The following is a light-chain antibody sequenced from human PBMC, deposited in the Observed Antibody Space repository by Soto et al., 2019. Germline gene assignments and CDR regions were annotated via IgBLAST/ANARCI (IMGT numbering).Light chain of an antibody. V-gene: IGLV2-14*01. CDR3: TSYKSSSPYV. CDR1: SSDVGGYNY. Sequence: QSVLTQPASVSGSPGQSITISCTGTSSDVGGYNYVSWYQQHPGKAPKLMIYEVRNRPSGISNRFSGSKSGNTASLTISGLQAEDEAPYYCTSYKSSSPYVFGTGTKVTVL. J-gene: IGLJ1*01. CDR2: EVR.